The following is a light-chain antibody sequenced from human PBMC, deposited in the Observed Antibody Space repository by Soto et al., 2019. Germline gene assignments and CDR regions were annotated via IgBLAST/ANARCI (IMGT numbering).Light chain of an antibody. Sequence: DIQMTQSPSSLSASVGDSVTITCRASQDITNFLAWFQQKPGKAPKSLISAASTLRSGVPSRFSGSGSGTGFTLTISSLQPEDFATYYYQQYNSYPVTFGQGTRLEMK. V-gene: IGKV1-16*01. J-gene: IGKJ5*01. CDR3: QQYNSYPVT. CDR1: QDITNF. CDR2: AAS.